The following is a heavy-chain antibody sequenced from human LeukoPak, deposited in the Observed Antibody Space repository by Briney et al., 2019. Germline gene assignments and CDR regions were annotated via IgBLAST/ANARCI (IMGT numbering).Heavy chain of an antibody. CDR3: ARSYYDILTGDHNDY. CDR2: IRSSSSYI. V-gene: IGHV3-21*01. D-gene: IGHD3-9*01. J-gene: IGHJ4*02. Sequence: GGSLRLSCAASGFTFSSYSMNWVRQAPGKGLEWVSSIRSSSSYIYYADSVKGRFTISRDNAKNSLYLQMNSLRAEDTAVYYCARSYYDILTGDHNDYWGQGTLVTVSS. CDR1: GFTFSSYS.